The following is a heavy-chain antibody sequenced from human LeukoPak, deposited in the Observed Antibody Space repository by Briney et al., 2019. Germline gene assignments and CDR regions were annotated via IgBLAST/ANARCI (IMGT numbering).Heavy chain of an antibody. D-gene: IGHD3-22*01. CDR1: GFSFDDYA. CDR2: ISGDGGST. J-gene: IGHJ4*02. CDR3: AKDFTTPPFY. Sequence: EGALRLSCAASGFSFDDYAMHWVRQAPGKGLEWVSLISGDGGSTYYADSVKGRFTISRDNSKNSLYLQMNSLRTEDTALYYCAKDFTTPPFYWGQGTLVTVSS. V-gene: IGHV3-43*02.